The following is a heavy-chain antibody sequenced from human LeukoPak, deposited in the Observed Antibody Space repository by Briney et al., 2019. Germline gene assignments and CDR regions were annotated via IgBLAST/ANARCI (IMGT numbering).Heavy chain of an antibody. Sequence: GESLKISCQSSGYTFTSYWIGWVRQMPGKGLQWVGIIYPGDSDTTYSPSFQGQVTISADKSTSTAYLQWSSLKASDTAIYYCARLIVGSSSTGWFDPWGQGTLVTVSS. CDR2: IYPGDSDT. CDR3: ARLIVGSSSTGWFDP. V-gene: IGHV5-51*01. J-gene: IGHJ5*02. D-gene: IGHD6-6*01. CDR1: GYTFTSYW.